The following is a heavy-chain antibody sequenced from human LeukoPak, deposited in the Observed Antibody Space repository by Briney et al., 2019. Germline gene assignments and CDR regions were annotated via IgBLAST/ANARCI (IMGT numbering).Heavy chain of an antibody. D-gene: IGHD5-18*01. CDR3: ANDLGWIQLNLG. CDR2: ITGHGDTT. Sequence: GGSLRLSCAASGFTFSTYNMNWVRQAPGKGLEWVSGITGHGDTTYYADSVKGRFTISRDNSRNTVYLQMNSLRAEDTAVYYCANDLGWIQLNLGRGQGTLVTVSS. CDR1: GFTFSTYN. J-gene: IGHJ4*02. V-gene: IGHV3-23*01.